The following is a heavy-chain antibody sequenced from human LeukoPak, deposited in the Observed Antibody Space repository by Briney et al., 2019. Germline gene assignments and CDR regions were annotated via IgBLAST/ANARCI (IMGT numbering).Heavy chain of an antibody. Sequence: GASVKVSCKASGYTFTGYYMHWVRQAPGQGLEWMGRINPNSGGTNYAQKFQGRVTMTRDTSISPAYMELSRLRSDDTAVYYCARVGYLGYYFDYWGQGTLVTVSS. CDR3: ARVGYLGYYFDY. V-gene: IGHV1-2*06. CDR2: INPNSGGT. D-gene: IGHD3-22*01. CDR1: GYTFTGYY. J-gene: IGHJ4*02.